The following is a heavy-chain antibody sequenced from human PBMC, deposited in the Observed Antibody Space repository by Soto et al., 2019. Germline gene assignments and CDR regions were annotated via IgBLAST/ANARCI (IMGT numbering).Heavy chain of an antibody. V-gene: IGHV4-59*01. J-gene: IGHJ5*02. CDR2: IHYSGST. CDR3: ARGGVAARKGRWFDP. CDR1: GGSISSYY. D-gene: IGHD6-25*01. Sequence: SETLSLTCTVSGGSISSYYWGWLRQTPGKGLEWIGYIHYSGSTNYNPSLRSRVTISVDTPKNQFSLKVNSMIAADTAIYYCARGGVAARKGRWFDPWGQGTLVTVSS.